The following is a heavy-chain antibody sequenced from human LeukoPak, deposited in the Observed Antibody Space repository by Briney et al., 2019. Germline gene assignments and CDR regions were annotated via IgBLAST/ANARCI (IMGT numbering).Heavy chain of an antibody. CDR2: IIPVLGTT. Sequence: ASVKVSCKASGGTFSRYAISWVRQAPGQGLEWMGGIIPVLGTTNYGQKFQGRVTMTRDMSTSTVYMELSSLRSDDTAVYYCAREAITIFGVVRTQTTTSPHRFDPWGQGTLVTVSS. V-gene: IGHV1-69*10. CDR3: AREAITIFGVVRTQTTTSPHRFDP. D-gene: IGHD3-3*01. J-gene: IGHJ5*02. CDR1: GGTFSRYA.